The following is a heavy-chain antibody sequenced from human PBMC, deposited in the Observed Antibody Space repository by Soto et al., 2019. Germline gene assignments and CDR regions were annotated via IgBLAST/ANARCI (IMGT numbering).Heavy chain of an antibody. J-gene: IGHJ4*02. CDR1: GFTFSSYA. D-gene: IGHD6-13*01. V-gene: IGHV3-30-3*01. CDR3: ARDRQYSSSWLDY. CDR2: ISYDGSNK. Sequence: GGSLRLSCAASGFTFSSYAMHWVRQAPGKGLEWVAVISYDGSNKYYADSVKGRFTISRDNSKNTLYLQMNSLRAEDTTVYYCARDRQYSSSWLDYWGQGTLVTVSS.